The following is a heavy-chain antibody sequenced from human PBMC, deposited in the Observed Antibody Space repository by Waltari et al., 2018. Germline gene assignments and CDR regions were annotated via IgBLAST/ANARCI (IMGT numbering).Heavy chain of an antibody. J-gene: IGHJ6*02. V-gene: IGHV3-30*04. Sequence: QVQLVESGGGVVQPGRSLRLSCAASEFTFRPYAMHWVRQAPGKGLEGVAVISYNGRNIYYEDSVKGRFTISRDNSNKTLYLQMNSLRPEDTAVYYCARDYCDRTNCHGMDVWGQGTTVTVSS. D-gene: IGHD3-22*01. CDR3: ARDYCDRTNCHGMDV. CDR1: EFTFRPYA. CDR2: ISYNGRNI.